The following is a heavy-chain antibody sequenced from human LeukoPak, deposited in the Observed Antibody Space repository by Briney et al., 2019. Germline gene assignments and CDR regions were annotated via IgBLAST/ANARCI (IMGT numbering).Heavy chain of an antibody. J-gene: IGHJ5*02. CDR1: GFTFSSYA. D-gene: IGHD4-17*01. V-gene: IGHV3-30*04. CDR2: ISYDGSNK. CDR3: AKGGLRGGFDP. Sequence: PGGSLRLSCAASGFTFSSYAMHWVRQAPGKGLEWVAVISYDGSNKYYADPVKGRFTISRDNSKNTLYLQVNSLRAEDTAVYYCAKGGLRGGFDPWGQGTLVTVSS.